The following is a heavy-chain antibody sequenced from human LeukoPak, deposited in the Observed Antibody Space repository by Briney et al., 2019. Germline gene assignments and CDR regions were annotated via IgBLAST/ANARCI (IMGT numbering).Heavy chain of an antibody. V-gene: IGHV1-2*02. D-gene: IGHD3-16*01. CDR3: ASHPQGSLGELRFDP. J-gene: IGHJ5*02. CDR2: INPNSGGT. CDR1: GYTFTGYY. Sequence: GSSVKVSCKASGYTFTGYYMHWVRQAPGQGLEWMGWINPNSGGTNYAQKFQGRVTMTRDTSISTAYMELSRLRSDDTAVYYCASHPQGSLGELRFDPWGQGTLVTVSS.